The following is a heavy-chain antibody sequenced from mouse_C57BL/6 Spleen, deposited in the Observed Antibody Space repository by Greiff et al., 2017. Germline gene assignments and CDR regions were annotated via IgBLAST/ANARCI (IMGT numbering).Heavy chain of an antibody. CDR2: ISSGGDYI. J-gene: IGHJ3*01. Sequence: EVKLVESGEGLVKPGGSLKLSCAASGFTFSSYAMSWVRQTPEKRLEWVAYISSGGDYIYYADTVKGRFTISRDNARNTLYLQMSSLKSEDTAMYYCTGSYYSNYGFAYWGQGTLVTVSA. V-gene: IGHV5-9-1*02. D-gene: IGHD2-5*01. CDR3: TGSYYSNYGFAY. CDR1: GFTFSSYA.